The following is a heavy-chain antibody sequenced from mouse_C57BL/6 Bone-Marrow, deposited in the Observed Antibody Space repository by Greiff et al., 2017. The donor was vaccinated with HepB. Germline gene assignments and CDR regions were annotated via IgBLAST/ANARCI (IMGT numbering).Heavy chain of an antibody. CDR1: GYTFTDYN. Sequence: DVQLQESGPELVKPGASVKMSCKASGYTFTDYNMHWVKQSHGKSLEWIGYINPNNGGTSYNQKFKGKATLTVNKSSSTAYMELRSLTSEDSAVYYCARLSFIYYGNYDFDYWGQGTTLTVSS. CDR2: INPNNGGT. J-gene: IGHJ2*01. V-gene: IGHV1-22*01. D-gene: IGHD2-1*01. CDR3: ARLSFIYYGNYDFDY.